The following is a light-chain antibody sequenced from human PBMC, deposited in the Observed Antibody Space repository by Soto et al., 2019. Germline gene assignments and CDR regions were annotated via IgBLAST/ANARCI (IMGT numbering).Light chain of an antibody. CDR2: GAS. CDR1: QSVSSN. V-gene: IGKV3-15*01. Sequence: DIVLTHSPGTLSLSPGEIATLSCRASQSVSSNLAWYQQKPGQAPRLLIFGASTRATGLPARFSGSGSGTEFTLTISSLQSEDFAVYYCQQYNNWPWTFGQGTKVDIK. J-gene: IGKJ1*01. CDR3: QQYNNWPWT.